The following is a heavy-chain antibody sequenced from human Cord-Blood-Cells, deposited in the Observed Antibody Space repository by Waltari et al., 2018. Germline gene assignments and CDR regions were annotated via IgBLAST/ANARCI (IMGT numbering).Heavy chain of an antibody. CDR1: GFSLSNARMG. D-gene: IGHD6-13*01. CDR3: ARIRIAAAGYWYFDL. J-gene: IGHJ2*01. CDR2: IFSNDEK. Sequence: QVTLKESGPVLVKPTETLTLTCTVSGFSLSNARMGVSWIRQPPGKALEWLAHIFSNDEKSYSTSLKSRLTISKDTSKSQVVLTMTNMVPVDTATYYCARIRIAAAGYWYFDLWGRGTLVTVSS. V-gene: IGHV2-26*01.